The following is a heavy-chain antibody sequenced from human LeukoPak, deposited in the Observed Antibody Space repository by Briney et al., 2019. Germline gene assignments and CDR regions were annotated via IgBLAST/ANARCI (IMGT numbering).Heavy chain of an antibody. V-gene: IGHV1-69*13. J-gene: IGHJ4*02. CDR2: IIPIFGTA. CDR1: GGTFSSYA. Sequence: ASVKVSCKASGGTFSSYAISWVRQAPGQGLEWMGGIIPIFGTANYAQKFQGRVTITADESTSTAYMELSSLRSKDTAVYYCARGQTWIQLWSNFDYWGQGTLVTVSS. CDR3: ARGQTWIQLWSNFDY. D-gene: IGHD5-18*01.